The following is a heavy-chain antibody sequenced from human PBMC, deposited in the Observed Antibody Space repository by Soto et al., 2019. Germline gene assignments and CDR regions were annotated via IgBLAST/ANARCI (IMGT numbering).Heavy chain of an antibody. CDR1: GFTFSSYS. V-gene: IGHV3-48*02. J-gene: IGHJ6*02. Sequence: EVQLVESGGGLVQPGGSLRLSCAASGFTFSSYSMNWVRQAPGKGLEWISYISSSSTTIYYADSVKGRFTISRDNAKNSLYLPMNSLRDDDTAVYYCARISPYFYGVDVWGQGTTVTVSS. CDR3: ARISPYFYGVDV. CDR2: ISSSSTTI.